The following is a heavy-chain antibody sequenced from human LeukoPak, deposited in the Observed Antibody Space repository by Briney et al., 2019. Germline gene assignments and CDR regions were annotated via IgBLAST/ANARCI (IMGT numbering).Heavy chain of an antibody. CDR1: GFTFNNYG. D-gene: IGHD3-16*01. J-gene: IGHJ3*01. CDR3: ARRGTPNAFDL. Sequence: GGSLRLSCAASGFTFNNYGMHWVRQAPGRGLEWVALLWYDGTNENYADSVKGRYTISRDNSKNTMYLQMNNLRAEDTAVYYCARRGTPNAFDLWGQGTMVTVSS. CDR2: LWYDGTNE. V-gene: IGHV3-33*01.